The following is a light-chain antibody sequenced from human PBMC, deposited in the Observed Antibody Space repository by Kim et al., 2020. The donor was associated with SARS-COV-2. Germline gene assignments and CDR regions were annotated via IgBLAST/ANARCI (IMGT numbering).Light chain of an antibody. J-gene: IGKJ2*01. CDR2: KAS. V-gene: IGKV1-5*03. CDR1: QSISDW. Sequence: DIQMTQSPSTLSASVGDRVTITCRASQSISDWLAWYQQKPGKAPKLLIYKASTLESGVPSRFSGRGFGTEFTLTITSLQPDDFATYYCQQYSIYSTFGQGTKLEI. CDR3: QQYSIYST.